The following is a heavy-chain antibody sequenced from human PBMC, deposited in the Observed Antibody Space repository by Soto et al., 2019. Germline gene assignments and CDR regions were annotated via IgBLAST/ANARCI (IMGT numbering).Heavy chain of an antibody. J-gene: IGHJ3*02. V-gene: IGHV3-30*18. Sequence: QVQLVESGGGVVQPGRSLRLSCAASGFSFSSYGMHWVRQAPGKGPEWVAVISDDGSNKYYADSVKGRFAIYRDNFRDTLDVQMDSLGAEDTAVYYCAKDLSYCSSTSCHYAFDIWGQGTMVTVSS. D-gene: IGHD2-2*01. CDR3: AKDLSYCSSTSCHYAFDI. CDR2: ISDDGSNK. CDR1: GFSFSSYG.